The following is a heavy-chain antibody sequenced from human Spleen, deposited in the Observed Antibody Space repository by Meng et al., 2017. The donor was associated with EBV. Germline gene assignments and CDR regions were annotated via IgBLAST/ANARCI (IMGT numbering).Heavy chain of an antibody. Sequence: QVHLQQWGEGLLKPSETLSLTGAVYGGSFSGYYWSWIRQPPGKGLEWIGDINHSGSTNYNPSLESRVTISIDKSKNQVSLKLTSVTAADTAVYYCAQRERWGLDPWGQGTLVTVSS. CDR2: INHSGST. CDR1: GGSFSGYY. V-gene: IGHV4-34*01. D-gene: IGHD3-16*01. J-gene: IGHJ5*02. CDR3: AQRERWGLDP.